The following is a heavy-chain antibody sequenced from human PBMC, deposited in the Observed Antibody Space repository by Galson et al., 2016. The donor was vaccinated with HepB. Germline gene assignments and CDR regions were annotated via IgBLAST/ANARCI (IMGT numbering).Heavy chain of an antibody. J-gene: IGHJ4*02. CDR1: GFTFSSWA. V-gene: IGHV3-23*01. D-gene: IGHD4-17*01. CDR3: VVGGGGSWWKLLTTRTTDY. CDR2: ISGNGGST. Sequence: SLRLSCAASGFTFSSWAMSWVRQAPGKGLEWVSAISGNGGSTFYADSVKGRFTISRDNFKNTLHLQMNSLRAEDTAVYYCVVGGGGSWWKLLTTRTTDYWGQGTLVTVSS.